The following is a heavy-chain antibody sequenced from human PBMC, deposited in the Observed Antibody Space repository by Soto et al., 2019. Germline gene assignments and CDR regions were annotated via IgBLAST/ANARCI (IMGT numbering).Heavy chain of an antibody. D-gene: IGHD3-10*01. V-gene: IGHV3-15*07. Sequence: GGSLRLSCAASGFSFRNAWMNWVRQAPGRGLEWVGRIKSKADGGTTDYAAPVKDRFTISRDDSKDTLYLQMNSLKIEDTAVYYRTLTYHDGSESYYFQYWGQGT. CDR3: TLTYHDGSESYYFQY. CDR2: IKSKADGGTT. CDR1: GFSFRNAW. J-gene: IGHJ1*01.